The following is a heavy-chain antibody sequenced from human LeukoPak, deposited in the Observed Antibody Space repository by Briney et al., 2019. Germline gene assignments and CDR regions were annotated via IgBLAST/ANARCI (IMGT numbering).Heavy chain of an antibody. J-gene: IGHJ4*02. CDR3: ARRARWAQDFDY. CDR1: GGSVSGYY. D-gene: IGHD5-24*01. CDR2: IYYSGST. Sequence: KPSETLSLTCTVSGGSVSGYYWSWIRQPPGKGLEWIAYIYYSGSTNHNPSLKSRVTISVDTSKNQFSLRLSSVTAADTAVYYCARRARWAQDFDYWGQGTLVTVSS. V-gene: IGHV4-59*08.